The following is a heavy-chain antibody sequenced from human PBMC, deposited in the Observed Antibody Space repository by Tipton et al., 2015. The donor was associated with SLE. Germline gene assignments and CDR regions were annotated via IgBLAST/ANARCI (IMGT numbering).Heavy chain of an antibody. D-gene: IGHD3-10*01. CDR1: GGSISSSSYY. CDR3: ARGGVLGFHPSAFDI. CDR2: IYYSGST. Sequence: TLSLTCTVSGGSISSSSYYWSWIRQPPGKGLEWIGYIYYSGSTNYNPSLKSRVTISLDTSKNQFSLKLSSVTAADTAVYYCARGGVLGFHPSAFDIWGQGTMATVSS. V-gene: IGHV4-61*01. J-gene: IGHJ3*02.